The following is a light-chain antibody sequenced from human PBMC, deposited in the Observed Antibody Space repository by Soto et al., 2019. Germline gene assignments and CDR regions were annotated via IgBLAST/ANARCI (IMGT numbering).Light chain of an antibody. CDR1: QSTSSW. V-gene: IGKV1-5*01. CDR2: DAS. CDR3: QQYNSYPYT. Sequence: GDRVTTTCRASQSTSSWLAWYQQKPGKAPKLLIYDASTLKSGVPSRFSGSGSGTEFTLTISSLQPDDFATYYCQQYNSYPYTFGPGTKVDIK. J-gene: IGKJ2*01.